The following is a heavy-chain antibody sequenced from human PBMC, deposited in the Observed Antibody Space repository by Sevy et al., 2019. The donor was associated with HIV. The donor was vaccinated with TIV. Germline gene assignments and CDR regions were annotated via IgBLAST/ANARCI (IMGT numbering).Heavy chain of an antibody. CDR1: GYSISSGYY. J-gene: IGHJ4*02. CDR2: IYHSGST. CDR3: ARMARDIVVVNFDY. Sequence: LETLSLTCTVSGYSISSGYYWGWIRQPPGKGLEWIGSIYHSGSTYYNPSLKSRVTISVDTSKNQFSLKLSSVTAADTAVYYCARMARDIVVVNFDYWGQGTLVTVSS. V-gene: IGHV4-38-2*02. D-gene: IGHD2-15*01.